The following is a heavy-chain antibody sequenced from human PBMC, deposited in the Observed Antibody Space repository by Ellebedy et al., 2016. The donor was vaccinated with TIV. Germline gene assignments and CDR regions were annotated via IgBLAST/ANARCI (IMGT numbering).Heavy chain of an antibody. Sequence: SETLSLXXTVSGYSITTGYYWGWIRQPPGKGLEWFGIIFHTGDSYYNPSLRSRVTMSVDTSKNQFSLNLSSVTAADTAVYFCARDAFDTGANWGRGTLVTVSS. J-gene: IGHJ4*02. V-gene: IGHV4-38-2*02. CDR1: GYSITTGYY. CDR2: IFHTGDS. CDR3: ARDAFDTGAN. D-gene: IGHD2-8*02.